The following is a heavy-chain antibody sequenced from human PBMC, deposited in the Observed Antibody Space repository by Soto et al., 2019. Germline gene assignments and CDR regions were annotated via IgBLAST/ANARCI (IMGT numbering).Heavy chain of an antibody. CDR3: ARERYDILTGYYKAHFHL. Sequence: QVQLVQSGAEVKKPGASVKVSCKASGYTFASYGISWVRQAPGQGLEWMGWISAYNGNTNYAQKLQGRVTMTTDTSTSTAYMELRSLRSDDTAVYYCARERYDILTGYYKAHFHLWGRGTLVTVSS. J-gene: IGHJ2*01. V-gene: IGHV1-18*01. CDR1: GYTFASYG. CDR2: ISAYNGNT. D-gene: IGHD3-9*01.